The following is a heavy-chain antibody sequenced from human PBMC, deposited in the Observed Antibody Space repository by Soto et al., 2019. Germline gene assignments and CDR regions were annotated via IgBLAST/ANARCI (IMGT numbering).Heavy chain of an antibody. CDR2: IIPIFGTA. CDR1: GGTFSSYA. D-gene: IGHD2-2*01. CDR3: AGHGLGYCSSTSCLRGYYYGMDV. Sequence: QVQLVQSGAEVKKPGSSVKVSCKASGGTFSSYAISWVRQAPGQGLEWMGGIIPIFGTANYAQKFQGRVTITADESTRTAYMELSSLRSEDTAVYYCAGHGLGYCSSTSCLRGYYYGMDVWGQGTTVTVSS. J-gene: IGHJ6*02. V-gene: IGHV1-69*01.